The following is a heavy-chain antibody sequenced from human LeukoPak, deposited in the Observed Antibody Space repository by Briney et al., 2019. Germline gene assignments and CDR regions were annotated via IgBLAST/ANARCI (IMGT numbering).Heavy chain of an antibody. CDR3: ARYSGYDSTFDY. J-gene: IGHJ4*02. V-gene: IGHV3-53*01. CDR1: GFTVSSNY. D-gene: IGHD5-12*01. Sequence: PGGSLRLSCAASGFTVSSNYMSWVRQAPGKGLEWVSVIYSGGSTYYADSVKGRFTISRDNSKNTLYLQMNSLGAEDTAVYYCARYSGYDSTFDYWGQGTLVTVSS. CDR2: IYSGGST.